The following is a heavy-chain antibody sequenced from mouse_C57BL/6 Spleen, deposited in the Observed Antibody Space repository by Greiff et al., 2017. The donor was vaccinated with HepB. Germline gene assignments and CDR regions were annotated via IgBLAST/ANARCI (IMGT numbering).Heavy chain of an antibody. D-gene: IGHD1-1*01. CDR2: IYPGDGDT. Sequence: VQLQQSGPELVKPGASVKISCKASGYAFSSSWMNWVKQRPGKGLEWIGRIYPGDGDTNYNGKFKGKATLTADKSSSTAYMQLSSLTSEDSAVYFCARGIYYYGSDAMDFWGQGTSVTVSS. J-gene: IGHJ4*01. CDR3: ARGIYYYGSDAMDF. V-gene: IGHV1-82*01. CDR1: GYAFSSSW.